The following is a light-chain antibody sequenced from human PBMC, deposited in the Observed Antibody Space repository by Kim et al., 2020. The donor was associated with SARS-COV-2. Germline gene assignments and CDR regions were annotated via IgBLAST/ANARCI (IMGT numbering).Light chain of an antibody. J-gene: IGKJ1*01. CDR3: HRYSSTPCT. V-gene: IGKV4-1*01. Sequence: DIVMTQSPDSLAVSLGERATINCKSSQSVLYSSNNKNSLAWYQQKPGQSPKLLIYWASTRESGVPDRFSGSGSGTDFTLIISILQAEAGAVYYCHRYSSTPCTFGQGTKVDSK. CDR2: WAS. CDR1: QSVLYSSNNKNS.